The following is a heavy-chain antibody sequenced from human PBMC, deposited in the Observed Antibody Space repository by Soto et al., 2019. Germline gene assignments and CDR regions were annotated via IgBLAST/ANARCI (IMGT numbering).Heavy chain of an antibody. D-gene: IGHD2-2*02. J-gene: IGHJ5*02. CDR3: ARLQAAIRYNWFDP. CDR1: GYSFTSYW. V-gene: IGHV5-51*01. Sequence: GESLKISCKGFGYSFTSYWIGLVRQMPGKGVEWMGIIYPCDSDTRQSPSFQGQVTLSADKPISTAYLPWGRLKTSDTAMDYRARLQAAIRYNWFDPWGQGTLVTVSS. CDR2: IYPCDSDT.